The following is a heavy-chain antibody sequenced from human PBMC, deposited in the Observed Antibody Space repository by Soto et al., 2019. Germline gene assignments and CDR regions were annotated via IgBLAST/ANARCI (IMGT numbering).Heavy chain of an antibody. V-gene: IGHV3-48*01. J-gene: IGHJ4*02. CDR2: ISSSSSTI. Sequence: GGSLRLSCAASGFTFSSYSMNWVRQAPGKGLEWVSYISSSSSTIYYADSVKGRFTISRDNAKNSLYLQMNSLRAEDTAVYYCASLPHYCSGGSCHDYYFDYWGQGTLVTVSS. CDR3: ASLPHYCSGGSCHDYYFDY. CDR1: GFTFSSYS. D-gene: IGHD2-15*01.